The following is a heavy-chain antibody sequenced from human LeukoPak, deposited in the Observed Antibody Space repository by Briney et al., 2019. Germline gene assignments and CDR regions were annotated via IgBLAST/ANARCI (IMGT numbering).Heavy chain of an antibody. J-gene: IGHJ6*03. CDR3: AKISQPRLGSGYHLRVYYHMNV. CDR2: IRYDESGK. D-gene: IGHD3-3*01. V-gene: IGHV3-30*02. Sequence: GGSLRLSCAASGLSFSNYGMLWVRQAPGKGLEWVTFIRYDESGKEYGVSGRGRFTIYRDISKDTLYLQRTSLRPENTAVYYCAKISQPRLGSGYHLRVYYHMNVWGKGTTVIASS. CDR1: GLSFSNYG.